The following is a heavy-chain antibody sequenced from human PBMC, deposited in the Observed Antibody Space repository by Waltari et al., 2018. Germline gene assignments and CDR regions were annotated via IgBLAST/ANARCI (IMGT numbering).Heavy chain of an antibody. V-gene: IGHV1-8*01. CDR3: ARVRRRTIFGVVILGY. J-gene: IGHJ4*02. CDR2: VNPNSGNT. D-gene: IGHD3-3*01. Sequence: QVQLVQSGAEVKKPGASVKVSCKASGYTFTSYDINWVRQATGQGLEWMGWVNPNSGNTGYAQKFKGRVTMTRNTSISTAYMELSSLRSEDTAVYYCARVRRRTIFGVVILGYWGQGTLVTVSS. CDR1: GYTFTSYD.